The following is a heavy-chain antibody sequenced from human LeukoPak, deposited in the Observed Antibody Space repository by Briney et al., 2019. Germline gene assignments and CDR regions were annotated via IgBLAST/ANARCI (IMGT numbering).Heavy chain of an antibody. CDR3: AKENYYYHYMDV. CDR2: MYNGGTT. Sequence: PGGSLRLSCAVSGFTVSSNYMNWVRQAPGKGLEWVSVMYNGGTTYYADSVKGRFTISRDNSKNTLYLQMNSLRAEDTAVYYCAKENYYYHYMDVWGKGTTVTVSS. CDR1: GFTVSSNY. V-gene: IGHV3-53*01. J-gene: IGHJ6*03.